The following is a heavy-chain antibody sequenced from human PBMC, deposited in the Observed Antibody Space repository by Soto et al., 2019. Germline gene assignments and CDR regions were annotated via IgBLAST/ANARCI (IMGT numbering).Heavy chain of an antibody. Sequence: EMHLVESGGGLVKPGGSLRLSCAASGFTFSTYSMNWVRQAPGKGLEWVSSISGSGNYTHYADFLRGRFTISRDNAKTSLYLQMNSLRAEDTAVYYCARAGGTTVTGLWHFDSWGQGTLVTVSS. V-gene: IGHV3-21*01. D-gene: IGHD4-17*01. CDR2: ISGSGNYT. CDR3: ARAGGTTVTGLWHFDS. CDR1: GFTFSTYS. J-gene: IGHJ4*02.